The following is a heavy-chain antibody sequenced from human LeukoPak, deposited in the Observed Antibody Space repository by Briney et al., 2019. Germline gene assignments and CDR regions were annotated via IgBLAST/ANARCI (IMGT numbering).Heavy chain of an antibody. CDR1: GFTFSRYG. V-gene: IGHV3-33*01. CDR3: ARDLTKLIEY. J-gene: IGHJ4*02. CDR2: IWDDGSNE. Sequence: GRALRLSCAVSGFTFSRYGMHWVRQAPGKGLEWVAVIWDDGSNEFYADSVPGRFTISRDNSKNTLYLQMNSLRVEYTAVYYCARDLTKLIEYWGQGTLVTVSS. D-gene: IGHD4/OR15-4a*01.